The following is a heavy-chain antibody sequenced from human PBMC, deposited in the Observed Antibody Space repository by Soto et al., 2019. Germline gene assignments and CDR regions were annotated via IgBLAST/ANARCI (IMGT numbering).Heavy chain of an antibody. V-gene: IGHV5-51*01. CDR3: AKHEGYCSTTTCSNFDD. J-gene: IGHJ4*02. D-gene: IGHD2-2*01. CDR2: IYPGDSDT. Sequence: GESVKISCEGSGFTFISYFIAWVRQMPGKGLEWMGIIYPGDSDTSYSPSFQGQVTISADKSINTAYLHWSSLKASDTAIYYCAKHEGYCSTTTCSNFDDWGQGTLVTVSS. CDR1: GFTFISYF.